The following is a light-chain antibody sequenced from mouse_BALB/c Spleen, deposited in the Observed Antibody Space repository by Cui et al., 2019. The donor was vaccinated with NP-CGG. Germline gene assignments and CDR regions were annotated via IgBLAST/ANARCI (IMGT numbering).Light chain of an antibody. CDR3: ALWYSNHWV. CDR1: TGAVTTSNY. J-gene: IGLJ1*01. CDR2: GTN. V-gene: IGLV1*01. Sequence: QAVVTQESAPTTSPGETVTRTCRSSTGAVTTSNYANWVQGKPDHLFTGLIGGTNNRAPGVPARFSGSLIGDKAALTITGAQTEDEAIYFCALWYSNHWVFGGGTKLTVL.